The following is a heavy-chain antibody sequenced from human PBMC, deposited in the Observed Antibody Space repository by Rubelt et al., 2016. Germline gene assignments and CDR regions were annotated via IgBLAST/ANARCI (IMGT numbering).Heavy chain of an antibody. CDR2: INHSGST. Sequence: QAQLQQWGAGLLKPSETLSLTCAVYGGSFSGYYWSWIRQPPGKGLEWIGEINHSGSTNYNPSLKSRVTITVDTSKNQFSLKLRSVTAADTAVYYCARPSDYGDYIGYWGRGTPVTVSS. CDR3: ARPSDYGDYIGY. V-gene: IGHV4-34*01. D-gene: IGHD4-17*01. CDR1: GGSFSGYY. J-gene: IGHJ4*02.